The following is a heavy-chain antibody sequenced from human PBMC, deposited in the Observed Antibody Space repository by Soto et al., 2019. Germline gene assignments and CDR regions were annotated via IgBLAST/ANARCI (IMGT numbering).Heavy chain of an antibody. CDR1: GFTFSSYA. V-gene: IGHV3-23*01. J-gene: IGHJ4*02. Sequence: GGSLRLSCAASGFTFSSYAMSWVRQAPGRGLEWVSAISGSGGSTYYADSVKGRFTISRDNSKNTLYLQMNSLRAEDTAVFYCAKVKVLTGYNTPYALDHWGQGTLVTVSS. CDR2: ISGSGGST. CDR3: AKVKVLTGYNTPYALDH. D-gene: IGHD3-9*01.